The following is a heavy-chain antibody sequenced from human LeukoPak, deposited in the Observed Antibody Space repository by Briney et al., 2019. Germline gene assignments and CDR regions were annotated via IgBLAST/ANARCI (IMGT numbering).Heavy chain of an antibody. CDR3: ARAPEEMATIYYYYYMDV. CDR2: IYTSGST. D-gene: IGHD5-24*01. Sequence: SQTLSLTCTVSGGSISSGSYYWSWIRQPAGKGLKWIGRIYTSGSTNYNPSPKSRVTISVDTSKNQFSLKLSSVTAADTAVYYCARAPEEMATIYYYYYMDVWGKGTTVTVSS. V-gene: IGHV4-61*02. J-gene: IGHJ6*03. CDR1: GGSISSGSYY.